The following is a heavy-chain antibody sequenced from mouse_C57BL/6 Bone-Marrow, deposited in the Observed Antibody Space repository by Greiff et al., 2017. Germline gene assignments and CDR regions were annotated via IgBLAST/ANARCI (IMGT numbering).Heavy chain of an antibody. D-gene: IGHD3-2*02. CDR1: GYTFTSYW. Sequence: VQLQQPGAELVMPGASVKLSCKASGYTFTSYWMHWVKQRPGQGLEWIGGIDPSDSYTNYNQKFKGKSTLTVDKSSSTAYMQLSSLTSEDSAVYYCAYSSGYAMDYWGQGTSVTVSS. CDR2: IDPSDSYT. CDR3: AYSSGYAMDY. J-gene: IGHJ4*01. V-gene: IGHV1-69*01.